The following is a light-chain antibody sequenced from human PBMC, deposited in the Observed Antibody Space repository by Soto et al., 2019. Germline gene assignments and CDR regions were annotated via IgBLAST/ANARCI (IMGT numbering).Light chain of an antibody. J-gene: IGKJ5*01. Sequence: DIQMTQSPSSVCASVGDRVTITCRASQDISSWLAWYQQKPGKAPKIMIYAASSLQGGVPSRFSGSGSGTEFTLTISSLQPEDFATYYCQQASSFPPTFGQGTRREI. CDR3: QQASSFPPT. CDR1: QDISSW. CDR2: AAS. V-gene: IGKV1-12*01.